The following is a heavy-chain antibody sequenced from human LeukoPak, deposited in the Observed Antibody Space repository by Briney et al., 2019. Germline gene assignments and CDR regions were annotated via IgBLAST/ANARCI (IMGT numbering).Heavy chain of an antibody. CDR3: ARDDIAAAGTLIY. D-gene: IGHD6-13*01. CDR1: GFTFSSYG. V-gene: IGHV3-30*03. Sequence: GGSLRLSCAASGFTFSSYGMHWVRQAPGKGLEWVAVISYDGSNKYYADSVKGRFTISRDNSKNTLYLQMNSLRAEDTAVYYCARDDIAAAGTLIYWGQGTLVTVSS. J-gene: IGHJ4*02. CDR2: ISYDGSNK.